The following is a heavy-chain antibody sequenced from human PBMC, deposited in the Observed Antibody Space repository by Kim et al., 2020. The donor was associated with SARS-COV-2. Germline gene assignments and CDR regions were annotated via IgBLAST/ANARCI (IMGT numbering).Heavy chain of an antibody. Sequence: GESLKISCKGSGYSFTSYWISWVRQMPGKGLEWMGRIDPSDSYTNYSPSFQGHVTISADKSISTAYLQWSSLKASDTAMYYCARQITMVRGVKGLDPWGQGTLVTVSS. J-gene: IGHJ5*02. CDR1: GYSFTSYW. CDR3: ARQITMVRGVKGLDP. CDR2: IDPSDSYT. V-gene: IGHV5-10-1*01. D-gene: IGHD3-10*01.